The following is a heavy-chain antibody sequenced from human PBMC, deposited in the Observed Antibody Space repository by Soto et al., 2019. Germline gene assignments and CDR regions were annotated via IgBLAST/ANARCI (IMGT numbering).Heavy chain of an antibody. J-gene: IGHJ4*02. CDR1: GGSISSYY. D-gene: IGHD2-2*01. CDR3: AKXRPSHSV. V-gene: IGHV4-59*08. Sequence: SETLSLTWTVSGGSISSYYWSWIRQPPGKKLDWIGYIYYSGSTNYNPSLKSRVTISVDTSKNQFSLKLSSVTAADTAVYYSAKXRPSHSVGGQGTLVTVSS. CDR2: IYYSGST.